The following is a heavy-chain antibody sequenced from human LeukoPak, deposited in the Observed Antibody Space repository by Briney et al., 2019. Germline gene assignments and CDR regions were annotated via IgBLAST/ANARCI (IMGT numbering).Heavy chain of an antibody. J-gene: IGHJ6*02. CDR2: INPNSGGT. CDR1: GYTFTGYY. CDR3: ARTSRTYYYGMDV. Sequence: ASVKVSCKASGYTFTGYYMHWVRQAPGQGLEWMGWINPNSGGTNYAQKFQGRVTITRDTSISTAYMELSRLRSDDTAVYYCARTSRTYYYGMDVWGQGTTVTVSS. V-gene: IGHV1-2*02.